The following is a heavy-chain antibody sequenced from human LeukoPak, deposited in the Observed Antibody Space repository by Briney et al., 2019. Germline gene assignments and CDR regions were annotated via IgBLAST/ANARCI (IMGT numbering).Heavy chain of an antibody. J-gene: IGHJ4*02. CDR2: IIPIFGTA. CDR3: ARQVWSGYYTFDY. Sequence: ASVKVSCKXSGYTFTSYYMHWVRQAPGQGLEWMGRIIPIFGTANYAQKFQGRVTITTDESTSTAYMELSSLRSEDTAVYYCARQVWSGYYTFDYWGQGTLVTVSS. D-gene: IGHD3-3*01. V-gene: IGHV1-69*05. CDR1: GYTFTSYY.